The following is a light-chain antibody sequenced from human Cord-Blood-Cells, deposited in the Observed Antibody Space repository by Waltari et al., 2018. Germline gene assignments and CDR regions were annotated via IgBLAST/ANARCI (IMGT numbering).Light chain of an antibody. J-gene: IGLJ3*02. CDR1: KLGDKY. V-gene: IGLV3-1*01. CDR3: QAWDSSTWV. CDR2: QDS. Sequence: SYELTQPPSVSVSPGQTASITCSGVKLGDKYACWYQQKPGQSPVLVIYQDSKRPSGIPERFSGSNSGSTATLTISGTQAMDEADYYCQAWDSSTWVFGGGTKLTVL.